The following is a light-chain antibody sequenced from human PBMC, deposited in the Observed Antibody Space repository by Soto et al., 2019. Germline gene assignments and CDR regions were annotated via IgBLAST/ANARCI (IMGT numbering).Light chain of an antibody. CDR2: EVS. V-gene: IGLV2-14*01. CDR1: SSDVGGYNY. CDR3: SSYTSSSIDYV. J-gene: IGLJ1*01. Sequence: QSALTQPASVSGSPGQSITISCTGTSSDVGGYNYVSWYQQHPGKAPKLMIYEVSNRPSGVSNRFSGSKSGNTASLTISGLQDEDEADYYCSSYTSSSIDYVFGTGIKVTVL.